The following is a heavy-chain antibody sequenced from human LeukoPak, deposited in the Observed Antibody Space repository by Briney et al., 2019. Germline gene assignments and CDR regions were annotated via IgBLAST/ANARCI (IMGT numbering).Heavy chain of an antibody. CDR2: ISSSGSTI. V-gene: IGHV3-11*01. Sequence: GGSLRLSCAASGFTFSDYYMSWIRQAPGKGLEWVSYISSSGSTIYYADSVKGRFTISRDSAKNSLYLQMNSLRAEDTAVYYCARMNYSSSRSSLAFDIWGQGTMVTVSS. J-gene: IGHJ3*02. CDR3: ARMNYSSSRSSLAFDI. D-gene: IGHD6-13*01. CDR1: GFTFSDYY.